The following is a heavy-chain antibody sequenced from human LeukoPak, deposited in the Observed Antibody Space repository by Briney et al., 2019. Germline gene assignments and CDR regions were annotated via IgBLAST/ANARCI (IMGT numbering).Heavy chain of an antibody. D-gene: IGHD6-13*01. Sequence: SETLSLTCTVSGGSISSGDYYWSWIRQPPGKGLEWIGYIYYSGSTYYNPSLKSRVTISVDTSKNQFSLKLSSATAADTAVYYCARDRAYSSSWPAYYFDYWGQGTLVTVSS. CDR3: ARDRAYSSSWPAYYFDY. CDR2: IYYSGST. CDR1: GGSISSGDYY. V-gene: IGHV4-30-4*01. J-gene: IGHJ4*02.